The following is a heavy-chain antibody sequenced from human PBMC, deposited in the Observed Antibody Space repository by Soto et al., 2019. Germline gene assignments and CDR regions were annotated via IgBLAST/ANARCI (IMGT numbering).Heavy chain of an antibody. Sequence: GGSLRLSCTASGFTFGDYAMSWFRQAPGKGLEWVGFIRSKAYGGTTEYAASVKGRFTISRDDSKSIAYLQMNSLKTEDTAVYYFTRDDIVVVPAAMTGDYWGQGTLVTVSS. CDR2: IRSKAYGGTT. D-gene: IGHD2-2*01. CDR1: GFTFGDYA. V-gene: IGHV3-49*03. CDR3: TRDDIVVVPAAMTGDY. J-gene: IGHJ4*02.